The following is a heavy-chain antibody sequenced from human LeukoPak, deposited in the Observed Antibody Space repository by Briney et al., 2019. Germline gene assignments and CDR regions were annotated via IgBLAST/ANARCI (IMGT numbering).Heavy chain of an antibody. CDR2: ISGSGGST. D-gene: IGHD1-26*01. CDR3: AKMVGATRFFDY. Sequence: GGSLRLSCAASGFTVSSNYMSWVRQAPGKGLEWVSAISGSGGSTYYADSVKGRFTISRDNSKNTLYLQMNSLRAEDTAVYYCAKMVGATRFFDYWGQGTLVTVSS. V-gene: IGHV3-23*01. CDR1: GFTVSSNY. J-gene: IGHJ4*02.